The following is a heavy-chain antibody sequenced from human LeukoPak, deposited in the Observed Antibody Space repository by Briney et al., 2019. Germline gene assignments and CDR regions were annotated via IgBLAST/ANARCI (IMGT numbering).Heavy chain of an antibody. CDR1: GFTVSSNY. D-gene: IGHD3/OR15-3a*01. Sequence: GGSLRLSCAASGFTVSSNYMSWVRQAPGKGLEWVGLIRDSGEAFYADFVRGRFAISRDESENTLYLQMNSLRVEDTAVYFCARDRAALQDWVEFDPWGQGTPVIVSS. CDR2: IRDSGEA. V-gene: IGHV3-66*03. CDR3: ARDRAALQDWVEFDP. J-gene: IGHJ5*02.